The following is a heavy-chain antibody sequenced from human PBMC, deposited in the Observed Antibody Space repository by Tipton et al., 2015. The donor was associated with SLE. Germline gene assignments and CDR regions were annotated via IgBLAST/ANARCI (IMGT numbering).Heavy chain of an antibody. J-gene: IGHJ4*02. CDR1: GGSINSSSYY. V-gene: IGHV4-61*05. CDR3: VRPLSGLNFGQMGY. CDR2: IYYTGTT. Sequence: GLVKPSETLSLTCTVSGGSINSSSYYWGWIRQPPGKGLEWIGHIYYTGTTNYNPSLKDRVTISADTSKNQFSLSLTSVTAADSALYYCVRPLSGLNFGQMGYWGRGLLVTVSS. D-gene: IGHD1-26*01.